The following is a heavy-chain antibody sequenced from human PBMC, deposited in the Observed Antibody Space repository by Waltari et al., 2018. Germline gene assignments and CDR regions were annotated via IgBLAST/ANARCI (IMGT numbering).Heavy chain of an antibody. Sequence: QVQLVESGGGVVQPGRSLRLSCAASGFTFSSYAMHWVRQAPGKGRGWVAVISYDGSNKYYADSVKGRFTISRDNSKNTLYLQMNSLRAEDTAVYYCARGPATYYYYGMDVWGQGTTVTVSS. CDR3: ARGPATYYYYGMDV. CDR2: ISYDGSNK. J-gene: IGHJ6*02. D-gene: IGHD2-15*01. V-gene: IGHV3-30*07. CDR1: GFTFSSYA.